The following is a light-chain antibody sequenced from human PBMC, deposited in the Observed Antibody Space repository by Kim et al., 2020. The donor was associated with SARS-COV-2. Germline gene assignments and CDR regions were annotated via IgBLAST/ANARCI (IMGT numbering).Light chain of an antibody. CDR1: QSGSSN. Sequence: SVSPGERATLACRASQSGSSNLAWYQQKPGQAPRLLIYGASTRATGIPARFSGSGSGTEFTLTISSMQSEDFAVYYCQQYNNWPYTFGQGTKLEI. CDR3: QQYNNWPYT. CDR2: GAS. V-gene: IGKV3-15*01. J-gene: IGKJ2*01.